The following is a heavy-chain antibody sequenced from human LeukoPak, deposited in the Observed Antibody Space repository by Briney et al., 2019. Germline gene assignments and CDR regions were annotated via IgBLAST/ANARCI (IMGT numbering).Heavy chain of an antibody. Sequence: ASVKVSCRASGYTFTSYDINWVRQATGQGLEWMGWMNPNSGNTGYAQKFQGRVTMTRNTSISTAYMELSSLRSDDTAVYYCARELSDGLGAFDIWGQGTMVTVSS. V-gene: IGHV1-8*01. CDR2: MNPNSGNT. D-gene: IGHD3/OR15-3a*01. CDR1: GYTFTSYD. CDR3: ARELSDGLGAFDI. J-gene: IGHJ3*02.